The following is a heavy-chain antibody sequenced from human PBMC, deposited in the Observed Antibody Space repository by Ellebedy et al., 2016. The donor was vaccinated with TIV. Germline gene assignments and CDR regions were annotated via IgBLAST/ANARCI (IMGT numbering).Heavy chain of an antibody. CDR3: ARDVSYYYYYGMDV. CDR2: IRSCSSTI. Sequence: GESLKISCTASGFTFRTYSMNWVRQAPGKGLEWVSHIRSCSSTIYYADSVKGRFTISRDNAKNSLYLQMNSLRDEDTAVYYCARDVSYYYYYGMDVWGKGTTVTVSS. J-gene: IGHJ6*04. CDR1: GFTFRTYS. V-gene: IGHV3-48*02.